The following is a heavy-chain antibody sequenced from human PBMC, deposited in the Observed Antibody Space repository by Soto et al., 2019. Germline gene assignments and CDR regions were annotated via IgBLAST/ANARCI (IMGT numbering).Heavy chain of an antibody. CDR1: GFIFSNYG. CDR2: IWYDGSKK. V-gene: IGHV3-33*01. CDR3: ARDALDS. J-gene: IGHJ4*02. Sequence: QVQLVESGGGVVQPGRSLRLSCAASGFIFSNYGMHWVRQVPGEGLEWVAVIWYDGSKKDYADSVKGRLTISRDNSKNTLYLQVTSLRVEDTAVYYCARDALDSWGQGTLVTVSS.